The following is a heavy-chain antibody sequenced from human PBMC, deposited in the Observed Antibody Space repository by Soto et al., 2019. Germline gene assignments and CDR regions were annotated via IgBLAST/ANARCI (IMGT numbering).Heavy chain of an antibody. CDR2: IYYSGST. J-gene: IGHJ4*02. CDR1: GGSISSYY. Sequence: SETLSLTCTVSGGSISSYYWSWIRQPPGKGLEWIGYIYYSGSTNYNPSLKSRVTISVDTSKNQFSLKLSSVTAADTAVYYCARANLFSGSYDYWGQGTLVTVSS. CDR3: ARANLFSGSYDY. V-gene: IGHV4-59*01. D-gene: IGHD3-10*02.